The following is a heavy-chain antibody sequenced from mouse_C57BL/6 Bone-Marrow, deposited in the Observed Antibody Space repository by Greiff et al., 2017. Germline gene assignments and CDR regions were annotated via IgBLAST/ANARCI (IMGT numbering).Heavy chain of an antibody. D-gene: IGHD1-1*02. CDR1: GYTFTSYW. CDR2: IHPTSGST. CDR3: AKLSFDV. Sequence: QVQLQQPGAELVKPGASVQLSCKASGYTFTSYWMHWVKQRPGHGLEWIGMIHPTSGSTNYNEKFKSKATLTVDKSSSPAYMQLSSLTSEDSAVYYCAKLSFDVWGTGTTVTVSS. J-gene: IGHJ1*03. V-gene: IGHV1-64*01.